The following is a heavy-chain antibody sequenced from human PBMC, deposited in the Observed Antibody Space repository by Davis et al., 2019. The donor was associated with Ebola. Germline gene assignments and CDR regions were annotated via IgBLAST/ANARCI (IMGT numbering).Heavy chain of an antibody. CDR2: IKQDGSEK. Sequence: GESLKISCAASGFTFSSYWMSWVRQAPGKGLEWVTNIKQDGSEKYYVDSVKGRFTISRDNAKNSLYLQMNSLRAEDTAVYYCARDEEVGPATTVYYYMDVWGKGTTVTVSS. V-gene: IGHV3-7*01. CDR3: ARDEEVGPATTVYYYMDV. J-gene: IGHJ6*03. D-gene: IGHD1-26*01. CDR1: GFTFSSYW.